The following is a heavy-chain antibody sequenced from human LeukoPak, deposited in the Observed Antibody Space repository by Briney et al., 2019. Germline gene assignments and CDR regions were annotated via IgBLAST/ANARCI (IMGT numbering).Heavy chain of an antibody. CDR3: ARKGSGIDY. V-gene: IGHV3-20*04. CDR2: INWSGGTI. CDR1: GFTFENYC. D-gene: IGHD2-15*01. J-gene: IGHJ4*02. Sequence: GGSLRLSCAASGFTFENYCMTWVPEAPGKAVEWVSPINWSGGTIDYADSVKGRFTISRDDAKRSLYLQMNSLTAEDTALYYCARKGSGIDYWGQGALVAVSS.